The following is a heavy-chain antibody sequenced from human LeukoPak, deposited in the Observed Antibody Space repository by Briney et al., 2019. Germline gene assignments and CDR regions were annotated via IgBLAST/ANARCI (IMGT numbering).Heavy chain of an antibody. V-gene: IGHV3-21*01. CDR3: ARGGSPPEALGDTFDI. CDR2: ISSSSSYI. D-gene: IGHD1-26*01. CDR1: GFTFSSYS. J-gene: IGHJ3*02. Sequence: GGSLRLSCAASGFTFSSYSMNWVRQAPGKGLEWVSSISSSSSYIYYADSVKGGFTISRDNAKNSLYLQMNSLRAEDTAVYYCARGGSPPEALGDTFDIWGQGTMVTVSS.